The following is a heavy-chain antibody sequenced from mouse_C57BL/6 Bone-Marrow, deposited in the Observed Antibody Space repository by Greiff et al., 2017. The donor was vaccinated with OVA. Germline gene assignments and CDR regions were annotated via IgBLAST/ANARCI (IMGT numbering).Heavy chain of an antibody. CDR1: GFSLTSYG. J-gene: IGHJ3*01. CDR3: ARKGWSWFAY. CDR2: IWSGGST. D-gene: IGHD1-1*02. Sequence: VKLVESGPGLVQPSQSLSITCTVSGFSLTSYGVHWVRQSPGKGLEWLGVIWSGGSTDYKAAFISRLSISKDNSKSQVFFKMNSLQADDTAIYYCARKGWSWFAYWGQGTLVTVSA. V-gene: IGHV2-2*01.